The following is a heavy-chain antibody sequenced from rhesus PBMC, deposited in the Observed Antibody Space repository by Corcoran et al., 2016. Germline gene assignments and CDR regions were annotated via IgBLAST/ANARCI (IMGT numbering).Heavy chain of an antibody. CDR1: GGSVSGYW. D-gene: IGHD6-25*01. CDR2: IRSGGNT. Sequence: QVQLQPWGEGLVKPSETLSLTCAVYGGSVSGYWWGWIRHPPATGRAWIGRIRSGGNTDYNPSLKSRVTISIDTSRNQFSLKLNSVTAADTAVYYCARQGSGSWSSLNRYYFDSWGQGVLVTVSS. J-gene: IGHJ4*01. CDR3: ARQGSGSWSSLNRYYFDS. V-gene: IGHV4-160*01.